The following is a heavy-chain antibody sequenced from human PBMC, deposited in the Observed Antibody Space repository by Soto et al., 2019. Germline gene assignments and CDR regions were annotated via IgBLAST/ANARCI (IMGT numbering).Heavy chain of an antibody. V-gene: IGHV4-31*03. J-gene: IGHJ6*02. CDR1: GGSISSGGYY. D-gene: IGHD3-10*01. CDR2: IYYSGST. CDR3: ARDVEVTMVRGVSLGMDV. Sequence: QVQLQESGPGLVKPSQTLSLTCTVSGGSISSGGYYWSWIRQHPGKGLEWIGYIYYSGSTYYNPSLKSRVTISVDTSKTQFSLKLSSVTAADTAVYYCARDVEVTMVRGVSLGMDVWGQGTTVTVSS.